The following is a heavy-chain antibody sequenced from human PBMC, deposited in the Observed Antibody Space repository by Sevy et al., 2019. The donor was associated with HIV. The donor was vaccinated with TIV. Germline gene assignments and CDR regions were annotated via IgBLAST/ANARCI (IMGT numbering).Heavy chain of an antibody. Sequence: SQTLSLTCAISGDSVSSNSAAWNWIRQSPSRGLEWLGRTYYRSKWYNDYAVSVKSRITINPDTSKNQFSLQLNSVTPEDTAVYYCARDPNPTYNWNYVWFDPWGQGTLVTVSS. J-gene: IGHJ5*02. CDR1: GDSVSSNSAA. D-gene: IGHD1-7*01. CDR3: ARDPNPTYNWNYVWFDP. CDR2: TYYRSKWYN. V-gene: IGHV6-1*01.